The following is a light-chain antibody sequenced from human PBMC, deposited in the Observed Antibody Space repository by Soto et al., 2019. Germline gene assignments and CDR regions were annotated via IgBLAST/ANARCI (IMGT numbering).Light chain of an antibody. Sequence: EIALTQSPDTLSLSPGERATLSCRASQSVRSNYLAWYQQKPGQAPRFLIYDASSRATGIPDRFSGSGSGTDFTLTISRLEPEDFAVYYCQQYGSSPLTFGGGTKVEIK. J-gene: IGKJ4*01. CDR3: QQYGSSPLT. CDR2: DAS. CDR1: QSVRSNY. V-gene: IGKV3-20*01.